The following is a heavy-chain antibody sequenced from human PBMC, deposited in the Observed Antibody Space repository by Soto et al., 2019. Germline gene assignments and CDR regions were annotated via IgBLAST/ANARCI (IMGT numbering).Heavy chain of an antibody. CDR2: IYCSGST. D-gene: IGHD4-17*01. Sequence: PSETLSLTCTVSGGSISSYYWSWIRQPPGKGLEWIGYIYCSGSTNYNPSLKSRVTISVDTSKNQFSLKLSSVTAADTAVYYCARDQGGGDYVGLCYYYGMDVWGQGTTVTVSS. CDR3: ARDQGGGDYVGLCYYYGMDV. CDR1: GGSISSYY. J-gene: IGHJ6*02. V-gene: IGHV4-59*01.